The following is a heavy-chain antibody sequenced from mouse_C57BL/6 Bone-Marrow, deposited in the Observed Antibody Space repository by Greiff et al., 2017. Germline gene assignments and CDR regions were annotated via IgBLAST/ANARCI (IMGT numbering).Heavy chain of an antibody. Sequence: VQLQQPGAELVKPGASVKMSCKASGYTFTSYWITWVKQRPGQGLEWIGDIYPGSGSTNYNEKFKSKATLTVDTSSSTAYMQLSSLTSEDSAVYYCARGMLRRLFYWYFDVWGTGTTVTVSS. CDR1: GYTFTSYW. D-gene: IGHD2-12*01. V-gene: IGHV1-55*01. CDR2: IYPGSGST. J-gene: IGHJ1*03. CDR3: ARGMLRRLFYWYFDV.